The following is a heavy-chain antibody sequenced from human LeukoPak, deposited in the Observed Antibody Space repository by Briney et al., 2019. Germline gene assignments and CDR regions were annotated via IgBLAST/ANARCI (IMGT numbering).Heavy chain of an antibody. CDR2: IKSKTDGGKT. CDR1: VFTFSNAW. V-gene: IGHV3-15*01. D-gene: IGHD3-3*01. Sequence: GGSLRLSCAASVFTFSNAWMSWVRQAPGKGLEWVGRIKSKTDGGKTDYAAPVKGRFTISRDDSKNTLYLQMNSLKTEDTAVYYCTTERQIYYDFWSGYPFYYYSYYMDVWGKGTTVTVSS. J-gene: IGHJ6*03. CDR3: TTERQIYYDFWSGYPFYYYSYYMDV.